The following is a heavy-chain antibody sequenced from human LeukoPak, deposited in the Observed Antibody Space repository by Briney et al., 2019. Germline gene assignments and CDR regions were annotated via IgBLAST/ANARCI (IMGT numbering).Heavy chain of an antibody. Sequence: GGSLRLSCAASGFTFSSYWMSWVRQAPGKGLEWVANIKQDGSEKYYVDSVKGRFTISRDNAKNSLYLQMNSLRAEDTAVYYCASDYYDSSGYGPYFDYWGQGTLVTVSS. CDR2: IKQDGSEK. CDR3: ASDYYDSSGYGPYFDY. D-gene: IGHD3-22*01. J-gene: IGHJ4*02. CDR1: GFTFSSYW. V-gene: IGHV3-7*01.